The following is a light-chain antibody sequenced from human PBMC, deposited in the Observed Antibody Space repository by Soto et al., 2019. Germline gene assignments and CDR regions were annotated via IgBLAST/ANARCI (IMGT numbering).Light chain of an antibody. J-gene: IGLJ1*01. CDR2: DVT. V-gene: IGLV2-14*01. Sequence: QSALTQPASVSGPPGQSITISCTGTSSDVGAYNYVSWYQHHPGKAPRLVIYDVTNRPSGISDSFSGSKSGNTASLTISGLLAEDEADYYCTSYTSTSTYVFGTGTKLTVL. CDR1: SSDVGAYNY. CDR3: TSYTSTSTYV.